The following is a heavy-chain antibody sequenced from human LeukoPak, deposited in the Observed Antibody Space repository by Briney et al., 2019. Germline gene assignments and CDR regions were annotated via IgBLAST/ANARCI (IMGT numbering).Heavy chain of an antibody. CDR1: GFTFSSYA. D-gene: IGHD5-18*01. J-gene: IGHJ6*02. CDR2: ISGSGGST. Sequence: GGSLTLSCAASGFTFSSYAMSWVRQAPGKGLEWVSAISGSGGSTYYADPVKGRFTISRDNSKNTLYLQMNSLRAEGTVVYYCAIRPGYPYYYYGRDVWGQGTTVTVSS. CDR3: AIRPGYPYYYYGRDV. V-gene: IGHV3-23*01.